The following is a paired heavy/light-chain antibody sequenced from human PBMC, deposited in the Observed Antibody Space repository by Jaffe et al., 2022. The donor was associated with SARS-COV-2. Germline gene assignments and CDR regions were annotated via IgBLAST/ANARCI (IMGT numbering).Light chain of an antibody. CDR1: QSVSSG. Sequence: ELVLTQSPGTLSLSPGERAILSCRASQSVSSGLAWYQQRPGQAPRLLIYHTSSRATGIPDRFSGSGSGTDFTLTISRLEPEDFAVYYCQKFGSSPRYIFGQGTKLEIK. CDR3: QKFGSSPRYI. V-gene: IGKV3-20*01. CDR2: HTS. J-gene: IGKJ2*01.
Heavy chain of an antibody. V-gene: IGHV3-48*01. Sequence: EVQLVESGGGLVQPGGSLRLSCAASGLIFNTYSMNWVRQAPGKGLEWVSYISRDSSTIYYADSVMGRFTISRDNAKNSLYLQMSSLRAEDTAVYYCASWAGSHSDSGNYLGPFDLWGQGTVVTVSS. CDR1: GLIFNTYS. CDR3: ASWAGSHSDSGNYLGPFDL. D-gene: IGHD3-10*01. J-gene: IGHJ4*02. CDR2: ISRDSSTI.